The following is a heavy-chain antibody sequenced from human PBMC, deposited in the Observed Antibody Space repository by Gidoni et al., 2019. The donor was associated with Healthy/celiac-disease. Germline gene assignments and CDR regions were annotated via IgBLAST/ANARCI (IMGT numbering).Heavy chain of an antibody. CDR2: IRAYNGNT. V-gene: IGHV1-18*04. D-gene: IGHD2-2*01. J-gene: IGHJ4*02. Sequence: QVQLVQSGAEVKKPGASVKVSCKASGYTSTCYGISWVRQAPGKGLEWMGWIRAYNGNTNDAQKLQVRVTMTTDTATSTAYMELRSLRSDDTAVYYCARDPTSGVPAARESWEDYWGQGTLVTVSS. CDR3: ARDPTSGVPAARESWEDY. CDR1: GYTSTCYG.